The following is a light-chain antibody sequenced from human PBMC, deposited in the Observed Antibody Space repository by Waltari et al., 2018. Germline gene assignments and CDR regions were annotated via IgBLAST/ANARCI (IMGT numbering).Light chain of an antibody. Sequence: QSALTQPASVSGSPGQSSTISCTGTSSDVGGYNYVSWYQQHPGKAPKLMIYDVSKRPSGVSNRFSGSKSGNTASLTISGLQAEDEADYYCSSYTSSSTPVVFGGGTKLTVL. V-gene: IGLV2-14*01. CDR1: SSDVGGYNY. CDR3: SSYTSSSTPVV. CDR2: DVS. J-gene: IGLJ2*01.